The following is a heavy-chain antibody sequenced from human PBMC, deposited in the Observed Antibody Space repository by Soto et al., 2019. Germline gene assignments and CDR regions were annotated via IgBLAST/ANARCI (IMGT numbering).Heavy chain of an antibody. CDR2: TSYDGSDK. D-gene: IGHD3-16*01. J-gene: IGHJ1*01. CDR1: GFTFRSYV. CDR3: ARGGPTGGLDV. V-gene: IGHV3-30*19. Sequence: QVQLVESGGGVVQPGTSLRVSCVGSGFTFRSYVIHWVRQAPGKGLEWVALTSYDGSDKYYGDSVRGRFTISRDNSRNTVDLQMDSLRPEDTALYYCARGGPTGGLDVWGQGTLVSVSS.